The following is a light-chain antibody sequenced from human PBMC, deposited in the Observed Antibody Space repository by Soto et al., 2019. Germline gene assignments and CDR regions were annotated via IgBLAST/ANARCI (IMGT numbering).Light chain of an antibody. CDR2: GAS. Sequence: EIVLTQSPGTLSLSPGERATLSCRASQSVSNNHLAWYQQKPGQAPRLLIYGASSRATGIPDRFSGSGSGTDFTLTINRLEPEDFAVFYCQQYGSSITFGQGTRLEIK. CDR1: QSVSNNH. V-gene: IGKV3-20*01. CDR3: QQYGSSIT. J-gene: IGKJ5*01.